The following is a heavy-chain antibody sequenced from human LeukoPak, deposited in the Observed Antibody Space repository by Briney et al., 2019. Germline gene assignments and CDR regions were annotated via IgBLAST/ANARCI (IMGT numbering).Heavy chain of an antibody. J-gene: IGHJ4*02. CDR3: AKDSTVTSLGY. CDR1: GFTFSSYA. D-gene: IGHD4-17*01. Sequence: GGSLRLSCAASGFTFSSYAMSWVRQAPGKGLEWVSAISGSGGGTYYADSVKGRFTISRDNSKNTLYLQMNSLRAEDTAVYYCAKDSTVTSLGYWGQGTLVTVSS. V-gene: IGHV3-23*01. CDR2: ISGSGGGT.